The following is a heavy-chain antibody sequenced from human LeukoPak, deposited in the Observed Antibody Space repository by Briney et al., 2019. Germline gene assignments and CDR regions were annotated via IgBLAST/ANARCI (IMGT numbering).Heavy chain of an antibody. V-gene: IGHV4-59*01. CDR3: ARRRDYMDV. CDR2: IYYSGST. J-gene: IGHJ6*03. Sequence: PSETLSLTCTGSGGSISSYYWSWIWQPPLKGLEWIGYIYYSGSTNYNPSLKSRVTISVDTSKNQFSLKLSSVTAADTAVYYCARRRDYMDVWGKGTTVTVSS. CDR1: GGSISSYY.